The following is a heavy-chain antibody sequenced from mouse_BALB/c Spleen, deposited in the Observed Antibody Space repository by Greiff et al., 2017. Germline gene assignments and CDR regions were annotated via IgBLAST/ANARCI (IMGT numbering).Heavy chain of an antibody. CDR1: GYTFTSYW. CDR2: IAPGSGST. Sequence: DLVKPGASVKLSCKASGYTFTSYWINWIKQRPGQGLEWIGRIAPGSGSTYYNEMFKGKATLTVDTSSSTAYIQLSSLSSEDSALYFCARKHYDYYRRYFDVWGAGTTVTVSS. J-gene: IGHJ1*01. D-gene: IGHD2-4*01. V-gene: IGHV1S41*01. CDR3: ARKHYDYYRRYFDV.